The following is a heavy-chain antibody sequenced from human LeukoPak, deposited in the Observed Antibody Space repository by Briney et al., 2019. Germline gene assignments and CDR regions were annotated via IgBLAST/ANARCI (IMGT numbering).Heavy chain of an antibody. CDR1: GYTFTSYG. D-gene: IGHD3-16*02. CDR3: ARVSYVWGSYRSGYFDY. V-gene: IGHV1-18*01. CDR2: ISAYNSNT. Sequence: VASVKVSRKASGYTFTSYGISWVRQAPGQGLEWMGWISAYNSNTNYAQKLQGRVTMTTDTSTSTAYMELRSLRSDDTAVYYCARVSYVWGSYRSGYFDYWGQGTLVTVSS. J-gene: IGHJ4*02.